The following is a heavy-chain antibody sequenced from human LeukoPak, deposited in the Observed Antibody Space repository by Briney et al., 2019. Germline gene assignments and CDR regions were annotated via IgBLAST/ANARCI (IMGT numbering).Heavy chain of an antibody. CDR3: VRDANYHDGSNYYDVLDI. D-gene: IGHD3-22*01. J-gene: IGHJ3*02. V-gene: IGHV3-7*01. Sequence: GGSLRLSCAASGLHFSGTAMSWVRQAPGKGLEWVANIRGDGSRKYYLDSVEGRFTISRDNAQNSLFLQMSSLRADDTAVYYCVRDANYHDGSNYYDVLDIWGQGTMVTVSS. CDR2: IRGDGSRK. CDR1: GLHFSGTA.